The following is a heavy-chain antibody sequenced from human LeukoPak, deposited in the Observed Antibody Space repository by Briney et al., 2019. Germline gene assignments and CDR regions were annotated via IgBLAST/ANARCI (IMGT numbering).Heavy chain of an antibody. D-gene: IGHD1-14*01. Sequence: SGTLSLTCAVSGGSISSSNWWSWVRQPPGKGLEWIGEIYHSGSTNYNPSLKSRVTISVDTSKNQFSLKLSSVTAADTAVYYCARLLRTNQYYYDHWGQGTLVTVSS. V-gene: IGHV4-4*02. CDR3: ARLLRTNQYYYDH. CDR1: GGSISSSNW. CDR2: IYHSGST. J-gene: IGHJ4*02.